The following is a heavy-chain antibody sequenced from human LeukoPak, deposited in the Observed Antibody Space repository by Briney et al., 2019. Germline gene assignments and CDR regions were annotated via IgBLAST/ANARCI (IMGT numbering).Heavy chain of an antibody. V-gene: IGHV4-31*03. J-gene: IGHJ4*02. Sequence: PSETQSLTCTVSGGSISSGGYYWSWIRQHPGKGLEWIGYIYYSGSTYYNPSLKSRVTISVDTSKNQFSLKLSSVTAADTAVYYCARGGSGYMYYFDYWGQGTLVTVSS. D-gene: IGHD3-22*01. CDR3: ARGGSGYMYYFDY. CDR2: IYYSGST. CDR1: GGSISSGGYY.